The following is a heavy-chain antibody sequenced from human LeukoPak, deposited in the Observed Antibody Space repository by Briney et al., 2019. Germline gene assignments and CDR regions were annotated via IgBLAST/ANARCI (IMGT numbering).Heavy chain of an antibody. V-gene: IGHV2-5*02. CDR3: AHSAEEGLWFGELSIYYFDY. CDR2: IYWDDDK. J-gene: IGHJ4*02. Sequence: ESGPTLVTPPQTLTLTCTSSGFSLSTSGVGVGWIRQPPGKALEWLALIYWDDDKRYSPSLKSRLTITKDTSKNQVVLTMTNMDPVDTATYYCAHSAEEGLWFGELSIYYFDYWGQGTLVTVSS. D-gene: IGHD3-10*01. CDR1: GFSLSTSGVG.